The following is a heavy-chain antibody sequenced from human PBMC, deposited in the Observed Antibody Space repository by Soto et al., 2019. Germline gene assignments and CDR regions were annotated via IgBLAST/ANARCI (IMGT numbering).Heavy chain of an antibody. D-gene: IGHD6-6*01. CDR3: ARERPDGARLDP. J-gene: IGHJ5*02. CDR2: IYHSGST. CDR1: GGSISSGDYY. V-gene: IGHV4-30-4*01. Sequence: QVQLQESGPGLVKPSQTLSLTCTVSGGSISSGDYYWSWIRQPPGKGLGGIGYIYHSGSTYNNPSLKSRVTISVDTSKNQFSLKLSSVTAADTAVYYCARERPDGARLDPWGQGTLVTVSS.